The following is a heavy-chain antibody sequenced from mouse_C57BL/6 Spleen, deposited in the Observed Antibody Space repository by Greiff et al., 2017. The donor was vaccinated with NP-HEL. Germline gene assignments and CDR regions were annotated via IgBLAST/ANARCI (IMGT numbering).Heavy chain of an antibody. Sequence: VKLVESGPGLVQPSQSLSITCTVSGFSLTSYGVHWVRQSPGKGLEWLGVIWRGGSTDYNAAFMSRLSITKDNSKSQVFFKMNSLQADDTAIYYCAKKSPDYYGSSEYFDVWGTGTTVTVSS. D-gene: IGHD1-1*01. V-gene: IGHV2-5*01. CDR3: AKKSPDYYGSSEYFDV. CDR2: IWRGGST. J-gene: IGHJ1*03. CDR1: GFSLTSYG.